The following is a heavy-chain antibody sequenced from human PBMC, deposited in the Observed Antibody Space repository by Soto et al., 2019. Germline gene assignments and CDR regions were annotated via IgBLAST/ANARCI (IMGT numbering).Heavy chain of an antibody. CDR1: GYIFTNND. V-gene: IGHV1-8*01. D-gene: IGHD1-26*01. Sequence: ASVKVSCKASGYIFTNNDVSWVRQATGQGLEWTGWMNPGSGDTGYAQKFQGRVTMTTDTSTSTAYMELRSLRSDDTAVYYCAREVGRWELLSYSDYWGQGTLVTVSS. CDR3: AREVGRWELLSYSDY. J-gene: IGHJ4*02. CDR2: MNPGSGDT.